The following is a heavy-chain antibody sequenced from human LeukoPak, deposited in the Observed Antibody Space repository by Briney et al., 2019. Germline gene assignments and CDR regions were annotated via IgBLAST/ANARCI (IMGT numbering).Heavy chain of an antibody. V-gene: IGHV1-2*02. CDR3: ARGSHFRTTVTTRDFDY. Sequence: ASVKVSCKASGYTFTGYYMHWVRQAPGQGLEWMGWINPNSGGTNYAQKFQGRVTMTRDMSISTAYMELSRLRSDDTAVYYCARGSHFRTTVTTRDFDYWGQGTLVTVSS. CDR1: GYTFTGYY. J-gene: IGHJ4*02. D-gene: IGHD4-11*01. CDR2: INPNSGGT.